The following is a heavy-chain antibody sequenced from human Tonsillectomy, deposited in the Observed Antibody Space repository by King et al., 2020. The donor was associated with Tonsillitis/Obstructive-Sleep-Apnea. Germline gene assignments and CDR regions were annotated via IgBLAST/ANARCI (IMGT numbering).Heavy chain of an antibody. CDR2: ISYDGSNE. J-gene: IGHJ6*03. CDR3: ARAPQGYDSSGYFYLDYYYYMDV. D-gene: IGHD3-22*01. Sequence: VQLVESGGGVVQPGRSLRLSCAASGFAFSHYAIHWVRQAPGKGLEWVAVISYDGSNEYYADSVKGRFAISRDNSKNTLYLHMNSLRPEDTAVYYCARAPQGYDSSGYFYLDYYYYMDVWGKGTTVTVSS. CDR1: GFAFSHYA. V-gene: IGHV3-30*09.